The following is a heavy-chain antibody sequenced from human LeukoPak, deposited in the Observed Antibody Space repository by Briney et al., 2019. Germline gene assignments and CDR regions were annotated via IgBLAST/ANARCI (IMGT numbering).Heavy chain of an antibody. CDR3: AKWGALPLMRWPYYYYYGMDV. D-gene: IGHD2-8*01. J-gene: IGHJ6*02. CDR2: ISGSGGST. Sequence: GGSLRLSCAASGFTFSSYAMSWVRQAPGKGLEWVSAISGSGGSTYYADSVKGRFTISRDNSKNTLYLQMNSLRAEDTAVYYCAKWGALPLMRWPYYYYYGMDVWGQGTTVTVSS. CDR1: GFTFSSYA. V-gene: IGHV3-23*01.